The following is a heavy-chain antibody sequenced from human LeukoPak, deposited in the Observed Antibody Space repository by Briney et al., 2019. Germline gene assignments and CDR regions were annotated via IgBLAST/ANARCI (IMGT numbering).Heavy chain of an antibody. Sequence: GGSLRLSCAASGFTFNNYAMNWVRQALGKGLEWVSGISGSGGSTYYADSVKGRFTISRDNSKNTLYLQMNRLRAEDTAVYFCAKDPLSYYDSSGYRYFDYWGQGTLVTVSS. V-gene: IGHV3-23*01. D-gene: IGHD3-22*01. CDR2: ISGSGGST. CDR1: GFTFNNYA. J-gene: IGHJ4*02. CDR3: AKDPLSYYDSSGYRYFDY.